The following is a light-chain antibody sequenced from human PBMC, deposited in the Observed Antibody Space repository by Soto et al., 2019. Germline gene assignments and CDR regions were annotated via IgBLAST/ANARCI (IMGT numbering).Light chain of an antibody. CDR2: ENN. CDR3: GTWDSSLKNYV. Sequence: QSVLTQPPSVSAAPGQKVTISCSGRSSNIGNNYVSWYQHLPGTAPKLLIYENNKRPSGTPDRFSGSKSGTSATLGITGLQTGDEADYYCGTWDSSLKNYVIGTGTKLTVL. CDR1: SSNIGNNY. J-gene: IGLJ1*01. V-gene: IGLV1-51*02.